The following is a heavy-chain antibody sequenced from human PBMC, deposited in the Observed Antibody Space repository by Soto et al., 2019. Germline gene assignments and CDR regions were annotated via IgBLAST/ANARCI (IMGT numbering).Heavy chain of an antibody. V-gene: IGHV3-30*03. CDR2: VSHDGRNT. CDR3: ARGSAFIGLDY. J-gene: IGHJ4*02. Sequence: SGGSLRLSCAASGFTFSDYAMHWVRQAPGKGLEWVAVVSHDGRNTHDADSVKGRFTISRDSSKNTVYLEMNSLRAEDTAIYYCARGSAFIGLDYWGQGTPVTVSS. D-gene: IGHD1-26*01. CDR1: GFTFSDYA.